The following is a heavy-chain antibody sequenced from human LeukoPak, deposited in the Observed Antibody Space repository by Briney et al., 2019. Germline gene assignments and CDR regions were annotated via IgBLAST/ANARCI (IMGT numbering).Heavy chain of an antibody. Sequence: GGSLRLSCAASGFTVSSKYMSWVRQAPGKGLEWVSVIYSGGWTNYADSVKGRFTISRDNSKNTLYLQMNSLRAEDTAVYYCAKIGVAAAGTGDYWGQGTLVTVSS. CDR2: IYSGGWT. CDR1: GFTVSSKY. D-gene: IGHD6-13*01. CDR3: AKIGVAAAGTGDY. J-gene: IGHJ4*02. V-gene: IGHV3-66*02.